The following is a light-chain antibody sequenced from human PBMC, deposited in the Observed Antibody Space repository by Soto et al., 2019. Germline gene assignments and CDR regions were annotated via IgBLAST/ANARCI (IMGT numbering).Light chain of an antibody. CDR1: SSDVGGYNY. CDR3: SSYTGSTTFPWV. Sequence: QSALTQPASVSGSPGQSITISCTGTSSDVGGYNYVCWYQHHPGKAPKLMIYEVTTRPSGISNRFSGSKSGNTASLTISGLQAEDEADYYCSSYTGSTTFPWVFGTGTKLTVL. J-gene: IGLJ1*01. V-gene: IGLV2-14*01. CDR2: EVT.